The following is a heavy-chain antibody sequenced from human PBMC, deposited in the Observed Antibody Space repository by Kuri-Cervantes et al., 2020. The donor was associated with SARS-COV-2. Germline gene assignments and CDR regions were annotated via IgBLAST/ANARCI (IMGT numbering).Heavy chain of an antibody. V-gene: IGHV3-13*01. J-gene: IGHJ6*03. CDR2: SDSRGDT. CDR1: SCSGVG. CDR3: VRALPGYCGGGSCRHYMDV. Sequence: SCSGVGVAWVRQPTGKGLEWVSTSDSRGDTYYLDSVKGRFTIFREDARNSLPLHMNSLKVGDTAVYYCVRALPGYCGGGSCRHYMDVWGKGTTVTVSS. D-gene: IGHD2-15*01.